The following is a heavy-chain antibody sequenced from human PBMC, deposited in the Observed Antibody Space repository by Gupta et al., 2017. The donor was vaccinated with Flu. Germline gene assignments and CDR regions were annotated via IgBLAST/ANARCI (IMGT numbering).Heavy chain of an antibody. CDR3: AREGIRGGAFDI. D-gene: IGHD6-13*01. CDR2: ISSSGSTI. J-gene: IGHJ3*02. Sequence: EVQLVESGGGLVQPGGSLRLACAASGFTFSISEMTWVRQAPGKGLEWVSYISSSGSTIYYADSVKGRFTISRDNAKNSLYLQMNSLRAEDTAVYYCAREGIRGGAFDIWGQGTMVTVSS. CDR1: GFTFSISE. V-gene: IGHV3-48*03.